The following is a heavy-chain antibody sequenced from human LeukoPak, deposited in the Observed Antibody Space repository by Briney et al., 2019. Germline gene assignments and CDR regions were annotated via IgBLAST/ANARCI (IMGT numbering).Heavy chain of an antibody. D-gene: IGHD3-9*01. CDR2: ISGSGGST. CDR3: ARVGRYFDWLLLGYMDV. CDR1: GFTFSSYA. Sequence: GGSLRLSCAASGFTFSSYAMSWVRQAPGKGLEWVSAISGSGGSTYYADSVKGRFTISRDNSKNTLYLQMNSLRAEDTAIYYCARVGRYFDWLLLGYMDVWGKGTTVTISS. J-gene: IGHJ6*03. V-gene: IGHV3-23*01.